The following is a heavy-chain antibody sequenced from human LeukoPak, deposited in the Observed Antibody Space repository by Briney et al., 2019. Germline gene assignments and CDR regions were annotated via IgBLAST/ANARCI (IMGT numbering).Heavy chain of an antibody. CDR1: GVSISSSNSY. CDR3: ARSILMKNSYYDFWSGFDY. D-gene: IGHD3-3*01. J-gene: IGHJ4*02. CDR2: IYYSGNT. Sequence: SETLSLTCTVSGVSISSSNSYWGWIRQPPGKGLEWIGSIYYSGNTYYNASLKSQVSISIDTSKNQFSLRLTSVTAADTAVYYCARSILMKNSYYDFWSGFDYWGQGTLVTVSS. V-gene: IGHV4-39*01.